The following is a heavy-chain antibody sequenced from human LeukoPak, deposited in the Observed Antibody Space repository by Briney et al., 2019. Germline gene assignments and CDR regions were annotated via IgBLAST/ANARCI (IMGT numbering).Heavy chain of an antibody. V-gene: IGHV3-7*01. CDR1: GFTFGKYW. CDR2: IKLDGSEK. J-gene: IGHJ4*02. Sequence: GGSLRLSCVASGFTFGKYWMSWVRQAPGKGLEWVANIKLDGSEKNYVDSVKGRFTISRDNTKNSLYLQMNSLRAEDTAVYYCARDYSYGFLNWGQGTLVTVSS. CDR3: ARDYSYGFLN. D-gene: IGHD5-18*01.